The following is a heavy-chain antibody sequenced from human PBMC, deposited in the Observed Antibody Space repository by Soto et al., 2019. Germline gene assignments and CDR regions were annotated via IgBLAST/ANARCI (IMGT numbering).Heavy chain of an antibody. CDR2: INHSGST. J-gene: IGHJ1*01. D-gene: IGHD3-22*01. V-gene: IGHV4-34*01. CDR1: GGSFSGYY. Sequence: SETLSLTCAVYGGSFSGYYWSWIRQPPGKGLEWIGEINHSGSTNYNPSLKSRVTISVDTSKNQFSLKLTSVTAADTAVYYCARCQANYYDSSVNNGSFQHWGQGTLVTVSS. CDR3: ARCQANYYDSSVNNGSFQH.